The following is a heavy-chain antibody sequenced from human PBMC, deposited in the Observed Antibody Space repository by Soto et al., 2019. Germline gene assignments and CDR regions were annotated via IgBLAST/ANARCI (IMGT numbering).Heavy chain of an antibody. CDR1: GVTFRSYS. V-gene: IGHV3-21*01. CDR2: ISSSSSYI. D-gene: IGHD3-3*01. J-gene: IGHJ4*02. CDR3: ARDWTIFGVVDGLPDY. Sequence: GGDLRLSSGGSGVTFRSYSMNLGRPAPGEGLEWVSSISSSSSYIYYADSVKGRFTISRDNAKNSLYLQMNSLRAEDTAVYYCARDWTIFGVVDGLPDYWGQGTLVTVSS.